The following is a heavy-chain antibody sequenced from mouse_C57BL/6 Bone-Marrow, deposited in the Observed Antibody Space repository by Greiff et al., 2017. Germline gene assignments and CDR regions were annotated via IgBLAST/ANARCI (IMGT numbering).Heavy chain of an antibody. Sequence: SGAELARPGASVKLSCKASGYTFTSYGISWVKQRTGQGLEWIGEIYPRSGNTYYNEKFKGKATLTADKSSSTAYMELRSLTSEDSAVYFCARGDDSSWFAYWGQGTLVTVSA. CDR2: IYPRSGNT. D-gene: IGHD2-12*01. CDR3: ARGDDSSWFAY. J-gene: IGHJ3*01. CDR1: GYTFTSYG. V-gene: IGHV1-81*01.